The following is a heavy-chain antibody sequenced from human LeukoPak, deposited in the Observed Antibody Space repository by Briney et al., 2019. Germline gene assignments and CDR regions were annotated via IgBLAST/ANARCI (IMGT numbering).Heavy chain of an antibody. D-gene: IGHD1-26*01. Sequence: SETLSLTCAVYGGSFSGYYWSWIRQPPGKGLEWIGEINHSGSTNYNPSLKSRVTISVDTSKNQFSLRLSSVTAADTAVYYCAIPKGGSYGRAFDIWGQGTMVTVSS. CDR2: INHSGST. V-gene: IGHV4-34*01. J-gene: IGHJ3*02. CDR3: AIPKGGSYGRAFDI. CDR1: GGSFSGYY.